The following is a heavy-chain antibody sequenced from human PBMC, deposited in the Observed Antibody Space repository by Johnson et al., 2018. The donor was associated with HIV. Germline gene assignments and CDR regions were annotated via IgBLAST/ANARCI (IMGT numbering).Heavy chain of an antibody. CDR1: GLILSGYG. D-gene: IGHD2-21*02. J-gene: IGHJ3*02. CDR3: ARDMYCGGDCPFDI. CDR2: IWPDGSNR. Sequence: QVQLVESGGDVVQPGTSLRLSCEASGLILSGYGLHWVRQAPGKGLEWVALIWPDGSNRYYADSVKGRFTISRDNAKNSLYLQMNSLRAEDTALYYCARDMYCGGDCPFDIWGQGTMVTVSS. V-gene: IGHV3-33*01.